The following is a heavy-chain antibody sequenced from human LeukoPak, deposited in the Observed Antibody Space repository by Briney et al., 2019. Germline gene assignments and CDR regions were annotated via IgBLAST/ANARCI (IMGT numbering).Heavy chain of an antibody. CDR1: GFTFSSYW. J-gene: IGHJ4*02. CDR3: TTDPYYYDSSGYPYYFDY. CDR2: INSDGSST. Sequence: GGSLRLSCAASGFTFSSYWMHWVRQVPGKGLVWVSRINSDGSSTSYADSVKGRFTISRDNAKNTLYLQMNSLKTEDTAVYYCTTDPYYYDSSGYPYYFDYWGQGTLVTVSS. D-gene: IGHD3-22*01. V-gene: IGHV3-74*01.